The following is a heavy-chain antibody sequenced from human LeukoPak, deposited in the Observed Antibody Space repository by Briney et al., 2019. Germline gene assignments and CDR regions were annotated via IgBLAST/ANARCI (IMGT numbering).Heavy chain of an antibody. V-gene: IGHV3-15*01. Sequence: GGSLRLSCAASGFTFSNAWMSWVRQAPGKGLEWVGRIKSKTDGGTTDYAAPVKGRFTISRDDSKSTLYLQMNSLRAEDTAVYYCAVNDGYALDYWGQGTLVTVSS. D-gene: IGHD4-11*01. CDR2: IKSKTDGGTT. CDR1: GFTFSNAW. J-gene: IGHJ4*02. CDR3: AVNDGYALDY.